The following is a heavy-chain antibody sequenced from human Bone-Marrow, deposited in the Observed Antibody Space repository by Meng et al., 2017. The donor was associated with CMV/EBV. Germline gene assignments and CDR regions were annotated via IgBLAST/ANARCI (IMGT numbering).Heavy chain of an antibody. J-gene: IGHJ6*02. CDR2: ISWNSGNV. CDR3: AKDLTAGYSRESYYYYYGMDV. V-gene: IGHV3-9*01. CDR1: GFNFETYA. D-gene: IGHD5-18*01. Sequence: SLKISCTGSGFNFETYAMHWVRQAPGKGLEWVSSISWNSGNVGYADSVEGRFTISRDNAKKSVYLQMNSLRPEDTALYYCAKDLTAGYSRESYYYYYGMDVWGQGTTVTVSS.